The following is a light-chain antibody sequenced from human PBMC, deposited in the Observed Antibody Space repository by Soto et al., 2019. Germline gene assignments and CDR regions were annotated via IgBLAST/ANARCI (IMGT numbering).Light chain of an antibody. CDR2: DVS. Sequence: QSALTQPASVSGSPGQSITISYTGTSSDVGGYNYVSWYQQHPGKAPKLMIYDVSNRPSGVSNRFSGSKSGNTASLTISGLQAEDEADYYCSSYTSSSTGVFGTGTQLTVL. V-gene: IGLV2-14*01. CDR3: SSYTSSSTGV. J-gene: IGLJ1*01. CDR1: SSDVGGYNY.